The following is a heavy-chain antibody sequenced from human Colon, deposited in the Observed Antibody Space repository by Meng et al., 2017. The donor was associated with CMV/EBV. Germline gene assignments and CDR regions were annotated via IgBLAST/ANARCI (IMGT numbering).Heavy chain of an antibody. CDR1: GFTFSDYY. CDR3: TRDRFGMDV. Sequence: GESLKISCAASGFTFSDYYMSWVRQAPGKGLEWISYISGSSRDIYYADSVKGRLTISRDNAKNSVYLQMNSLRVEDTAVYYCTRDRFGMDVWGQGTPVTVSS. CDR2: ISGSSRDI. J-gene: IGHJ6*02. V-gene: IGHV3-11*04.